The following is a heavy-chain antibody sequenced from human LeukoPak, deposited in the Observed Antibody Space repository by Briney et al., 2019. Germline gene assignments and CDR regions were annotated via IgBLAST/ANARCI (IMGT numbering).Heavy chain of an antibody. CDR1: EFIFSGYW. Sequence: GGSLRLSCAASEFIFSGYWMNWVRQAPGKGLEWVANIKQDGSEKQYVDSVRGRFTISRDNAKNSLYLQMNSLRVEDTAVYYCARDGFVGAADYWGQGTLVTVFS. J-gene: IGHJ4*02. V-gene: IGHV3-7*01. CDR2: IKQDGSEK. D-gene: IGHD6-13*01. CDR3: ARDGFVGAADY.